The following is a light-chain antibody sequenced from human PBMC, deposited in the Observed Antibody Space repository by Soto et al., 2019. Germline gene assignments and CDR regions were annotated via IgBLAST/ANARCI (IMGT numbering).Light chain of an antibody. V-gene: IGLV2-8*01. CDR2: EVS. J-gene: IGLJ1*01. Sequence: QSALTQPPSASGSPGQSVTISCTGTSSDVGGYNYVSWYQQHPGKAPKLMIYEVSKRPSGAPDRFSGSKSGNTASLTVSGLQAEDEADYYCSSYAGSTFYVFGTGTKVTVL. CDR1: SSDVGGYNY. CDR3: SSYAGSTFYV.